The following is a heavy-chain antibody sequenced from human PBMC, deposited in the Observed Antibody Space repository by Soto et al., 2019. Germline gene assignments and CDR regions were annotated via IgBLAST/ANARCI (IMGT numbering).Heavy chain of an antibody. CDR1: GGSISSSSYY. CDR2: IYYSGST. Sequence: SETLSLTCTVSGGSISSSSYYWGWIRQPPGKGLEWIGSIYYSGSTYYNPSLKSRVTISVDTSKNQFSLKLSSVTAADTAVYYCARRNYDILTGYYNVGNFDYWGQGTLVTVSS. V-gene: IGHV4-39*01. J-gene: IGHJ4*02. D-gene: IGHD3-9*01. CDR3: ARRNYDILTGYYNVGNFDY.